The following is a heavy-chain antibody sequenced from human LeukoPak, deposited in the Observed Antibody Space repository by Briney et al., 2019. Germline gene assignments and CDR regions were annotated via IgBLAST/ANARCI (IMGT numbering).Heavy chain of an antibody. CDR1: GGSISSYY. Sequence: SETLSLTCTVSGGSISSYYWSWIRQPPGKGLERIGYIYYSGTTNYNPSLKGRVTISVDTSKNQFSLKLSSVTAADTAVYYCARGYYYDSSGYYYAQGSADAFDIWGQGTMVTVSS. V-gene: IGHV4-59*12. J-gene: IGHJ3*02. D-gene: IGHD3-22*01. CDR2: IYYSGTT. CDR3: ARGYYYDSSGYYYAQGSADAFDI.